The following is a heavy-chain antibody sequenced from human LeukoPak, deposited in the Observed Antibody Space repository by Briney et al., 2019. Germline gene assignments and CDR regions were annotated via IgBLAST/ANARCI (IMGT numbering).Heavy chain of an antibody. D-gene: IGHD2-8*01. CDR1: GGSISSGDYY. Sequence: SQTLSLTCTVSGGSISSGDYYLSWIRQPPGKGLEWIGYIYYSGSTYYNPSLKSRVTISVDTSKNQFSLKLSSVTAADTAVYYCARDQSYGVYDYWGQGTLVTVSS. J-gene: IGHJ4*02. V-gene: IGHV4-30-4*08. CDR2: IYYSGST. CDR3: ARDQSYGVYDY.